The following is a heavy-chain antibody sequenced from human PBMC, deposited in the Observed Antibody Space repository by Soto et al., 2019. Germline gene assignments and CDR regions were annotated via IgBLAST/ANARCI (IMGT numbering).Heavy chain of an antibody. CDR1: GYTFTGYA. CDR3: ARAKSSSWTFDY. J-gene: IGHJ4*02. D-gene: IGHD6-13*01. Sequence: ASVKVSCKASGYTFTGYAMHWLRQAPGQRLEWMGWINAGNGNTKYSQKFQGRVTITRDTSASTAYMELSSLRSEDTAVYYCARAKSSSWTFDYWGQGTLVTVSS. V-gene: IGHV1-3*01. CDR2: INAGNGNT.